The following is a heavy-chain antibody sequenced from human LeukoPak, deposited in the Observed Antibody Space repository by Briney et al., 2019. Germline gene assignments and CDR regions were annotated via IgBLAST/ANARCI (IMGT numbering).Heavy chain of an antibody. CDR2: INPSGGST. D-gene: IGHD2-15*01. CDR3: ARTRVTATGFYYYYGMDV. CDR1: GYTFTGYY. Sequence: GASVKVSCKASGYTFTGYYMHWVRQAPGQGLEWMGIINPSGGSTSYAQKFQGRVTMTRDTSTSTVYMELSSLKSEDTAVYYCARTRVTATGFYYYYGMDVWGQGTTVTVSS. V-gene: IGHV1-46*01. J-gene: IGHJ6*02.